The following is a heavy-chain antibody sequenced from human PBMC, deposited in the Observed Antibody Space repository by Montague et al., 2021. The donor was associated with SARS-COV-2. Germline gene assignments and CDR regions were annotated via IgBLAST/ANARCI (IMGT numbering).Heavy chain of an antibody. CDR2: IYYSGST. CDR1: GGSISSYH. J-gene: IGHJ4*02. Sequence: SETLSLTCTVSGGSISSYHWSWIRQPPGKGLEWIGYIYYSGSTNHNPSLKSRVTISVDTSKNQFSLKLSSVTAADTAVYYCARHALGYFDWLNEGYFDYWGQGTLVTVSS. V-gene: IGHV4-59*08. D-gene: IGHD3-9*01. CDR3: ARHALGYFDWLNEGYFDY.